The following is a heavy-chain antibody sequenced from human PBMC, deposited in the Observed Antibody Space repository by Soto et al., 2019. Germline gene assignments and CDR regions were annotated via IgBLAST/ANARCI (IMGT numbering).Heavy chain of an antibody. V-gene: IGHV4-34*01. CDR3: ARGKFGFSYYYYYYLDV. CDR1: DGSFSDYY. CDR2: INHSGST. J-gene: IGHJ6*03. Sequence: SETLSLTCAVYDGSFSDYYWTWIRQSQGKGLEWIGEINHSGSTSYKSSLKSRVTISIDTSKNQFSLKLTSVTASDTAVYYCARGKFGFSYYYYYYLDVWGKGTTVTVSS. D-gene: IGHD2-21*01.